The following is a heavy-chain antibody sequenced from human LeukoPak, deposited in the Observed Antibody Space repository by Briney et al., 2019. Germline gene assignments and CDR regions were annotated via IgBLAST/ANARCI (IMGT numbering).Heavy chain of an antibody. V-gene: IGHV3-48*03. CDR1: GFTFSSYE. J-gene: IGHJ4*02. D-gene: IGHD6-19*01. CDR2: TSSGSTI. CDR3: ARESIAVAGAPFDY. Sequence: GGSLRLSCAASGFTFSSYEMNWVRQAPGKGLEWVSYTSSGSTIYDADSVKGRFTISRDNAKNSLYLQMNSLRAEDTAVYYCARESIAVAGAPFDYWGQGTLVTVSS.